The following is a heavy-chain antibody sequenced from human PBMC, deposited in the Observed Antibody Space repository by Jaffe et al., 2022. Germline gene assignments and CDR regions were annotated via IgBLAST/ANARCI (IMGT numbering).Heavy chain of an antibody. J-gene: IGHJ2*01. Sequence: QVQLQESGPGLVKPSETLSLTCTVSGGSISSYYWSWIRQPPGKGLEWIGYIYYSGSTNYNPSLKSRVTISVDTSKNQFSLKLSSVTAADTAVYYCARDVPHDYGDYSQPGGVDPNWYFDLWGRGTLVTVSS. V-gene: IGHV4-59*01. CDR3: ARDVPHDYGDYSQPGGVDPNWYFDL. D-gene: IGHD4-17*01. CDR1: GGSISSYY. CDR2: IYYSGST.